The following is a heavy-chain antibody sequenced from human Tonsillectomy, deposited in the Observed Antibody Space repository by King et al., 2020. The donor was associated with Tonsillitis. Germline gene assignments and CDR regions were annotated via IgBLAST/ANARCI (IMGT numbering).Heavy chain of an antibody. CDR1: GGTFSSSA. J-gene: IGHJ6*02. CDR2: IIPIPDIA. V-gene: IGHV1-69*04. Sequence: LVQSGAEVKKPGSSVKVSCKASGGTFSSSAISWVRQAPGQGLEWMGRIIPIPDIANYAQKFQGRVTITADKSTSTAYMELSSLRSDDTAVYYCARDPPPRITGGYYYGMDVWGQGTTVTVSS. D-gene: IGHD7-27*01. CDR3: ARDPPPRITGGYYYGMDV.